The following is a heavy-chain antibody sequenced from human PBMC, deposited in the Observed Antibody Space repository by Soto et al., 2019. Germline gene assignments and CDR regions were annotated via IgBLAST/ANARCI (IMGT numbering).Heavy chain of an antibody. V-gene: IGHV1-24*01. CDR1: EYTLTELS. Sequence: ASVKVSGKVSEYTLTELSMHWVRQAPGKGLEWMGGFEPEDGETIYAQKFQGKVTMTEDTSTDTAYMELSSLRSEDTAVYYCATAGGIHYYDSSGYSRLNFDYWGQGTLVTVSS. D-gene: IGHD3-22*01. CDR3: ATAGGIHYYDSSGYSRLNFDY. CDR2: FEPEDGET. J-gene: IGHJ4*02.